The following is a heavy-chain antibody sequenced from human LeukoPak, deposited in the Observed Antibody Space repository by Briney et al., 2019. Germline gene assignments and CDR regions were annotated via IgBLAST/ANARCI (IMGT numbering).Heavy chain of an antibody. D-gene: IGHD3-22*01. V-gene: IGHV1-2*02. J-gene: IGHJ4*02. CDR1: GYTFTGNY. CDR2: VNPNSGGT. Sequence: GASVKVSCKASGYTFTGNYIHWVRQAPGQGLEWMGWVNPNSGGTNYAQKFQGRVTMTRDTSISTAYMELSRLRSDDTAVYYCARDERYDSSGYPFDYWGQGTLVTVSS. CDR3: ARDERYDSSGYPFDY.